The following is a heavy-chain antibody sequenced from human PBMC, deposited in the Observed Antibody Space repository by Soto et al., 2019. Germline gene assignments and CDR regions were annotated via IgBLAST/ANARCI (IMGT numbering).Heavy chain of an antibody. CDR1: GFTFSSYA. CDR2: ISGSGGST. J-gene: IGHJ4*02. Sequence: GGSLRLSCAASGFTFSSYAMSWVRQAPGKGLEWVSAISGSGGSTYYADSVKGRFTISRDNSKNTLYLQMNSLRAEDTAVYYCAKDPLVSGYYAPGLVYFDYWGQGTLVTVSS. D-gene: IGHD3-22*01. V-gene: IGHV3-23*01. CDR3: AKDPLVSGYYAPGLVYFDY.